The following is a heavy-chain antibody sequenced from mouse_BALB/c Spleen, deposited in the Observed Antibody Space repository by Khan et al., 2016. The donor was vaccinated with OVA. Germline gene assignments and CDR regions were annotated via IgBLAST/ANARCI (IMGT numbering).Heavy chain of an antibody. V-gene: IGHV5-6-5*01. CDR3: TRLVDY. CDR1: GFTFSSYA. CDR2: INSGGST. Sequence: EVERVESGGGLGKPGGSLKLSCAASGFTFSSYAVSWIRQTPEKRLEWVASINSGGSTYYPDSVKGRFTISRDDARNILYLQMSSLRSEDTAMYYCTRLVDYWGQGTSVTVSS. J-gene: IGHJ4*01.